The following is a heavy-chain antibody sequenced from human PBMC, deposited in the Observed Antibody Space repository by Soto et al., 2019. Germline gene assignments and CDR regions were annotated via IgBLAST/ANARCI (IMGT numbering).Heavy chain of an antibody. Sequence: EVQLVESGGVVVQTGGSLRLSCAASGFTCDDYTMHWVRQAPGKGLEWVSLISWDGGSTYYADSVKGRFTISRDNSKNSLYLQMNSLRTEDTALYYCAKDVFHSSGWDNYYYYGMDVWGQGTTVTVSS. CDR3: AKDVFHSSGWDNYYYYGMDV. V-gene: IGHV3-43*01. CDR1: GFTCDDYT. CDR2: ISWDGGST. J-gene: IGHJ6*02. D-gene: IGHD6-19*01.